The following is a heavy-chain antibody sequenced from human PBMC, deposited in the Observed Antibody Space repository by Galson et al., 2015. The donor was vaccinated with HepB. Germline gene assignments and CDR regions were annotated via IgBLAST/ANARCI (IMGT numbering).Heavy chain of an antibody. D-gene: IGHD3-10*01. CDR1: GYTFTSYD. V-gene: IGHV1-8*01. CDR3: ARLEGDLDYMDV. J-gene: IGHJ6*03. CDR2: MNPNSGNT. Sequence: SVKVSCKASGYTFTSYDINRVRQATGQGLEWMGWMNPNSGNTGYAQEFQGRVTMTRNTSISTAYMELSSLRSEDTAVYYCARLEGDLDYMDVWGKGTTVTVSS.